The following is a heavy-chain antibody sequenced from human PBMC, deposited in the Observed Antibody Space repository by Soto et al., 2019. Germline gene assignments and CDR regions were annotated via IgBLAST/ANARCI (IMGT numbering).Heavy chain of an antibody. J-gene: IGHJ4*02. CDR2: ISGSGNIT. CDR1: GFTFYSSV. Sequence: GVLRLSCATSGFTFYSSVMSWVRQAPGKGLEWVSSISGSGNITCYANSVKGRFTLSRDTSKNTLYLQMNSLRDEDTAVYYCAKGIYGRGDYWGQGTLVTVSS. V-gene: IGHV3-23*01. D-gene: IGHD4-17*01. CDR3: AKGIYGRGDY.